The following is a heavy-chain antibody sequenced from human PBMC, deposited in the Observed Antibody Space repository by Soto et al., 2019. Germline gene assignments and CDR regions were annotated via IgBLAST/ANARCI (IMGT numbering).Heavy chain of an antibody. Sequence: GGSLRLSCAASGFTFSSYAMSWVRQAPGKGLEWVSAISGSGGSTYYADSVKGRFTISRDNSKNTLYLQMNSLRAEDTAVYYCAKDRSSSSPYTPDGWFDYWGQGTLVTVSS. V-gene: IGHV3-23*01. CDR2: ISGSGGST. D-gene: IGHD6-6*01. J-gene: IGHJ4*02. CDR3: AKDRSSSSPYTPDGWFDY. CDR1: GFTFSSYA.